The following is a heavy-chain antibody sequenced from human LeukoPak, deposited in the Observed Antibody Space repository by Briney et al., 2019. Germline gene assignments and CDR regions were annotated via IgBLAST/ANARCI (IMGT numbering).Heavy chain of an antibody. V-gene: IGHV3-21*04. J-gene: IGHJ4*02. CDR2: INSGSTYT. CDR3: AKHFCTGLDCSLFDY. D-gene: IGHD3/OR15-3a*01. Sequence: GGSLRLSCAASGFTFSSYMMNWVRQAPGKGLEWVSSINSGSTYTYYTESVKGRFTVSRDNAKNSLFLQMNSLRAEDTALYYCAKHFCTGLDCSLFDYWGQGTLVTVSS. CDR1: GFTFSSYM.